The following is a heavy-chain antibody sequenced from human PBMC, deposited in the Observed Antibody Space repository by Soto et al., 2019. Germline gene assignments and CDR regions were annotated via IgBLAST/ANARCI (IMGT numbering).Heavy chain of an antibody. CDR3: ARPDIVAAYSSGLYGGYYFDC. CDR1: GFTLSSYA. J-gene: IGHJ4*02. Sequence: QVQLVESGGGVVQPGRSLRLSCAASGFTLSSYAMHWVRQAPGKGLEWVARISCDGSNKYYADSVKGRFTISRDNSKNTLYLQMNSLRAEDTAVYYCARPDIVAAYSSGLYGGYYFDCWGQGTLVTVSS. V-gene: IGHV3-30-3*01. CDR2: ISCDGSNK. D-gene: IGHD6-19*01.